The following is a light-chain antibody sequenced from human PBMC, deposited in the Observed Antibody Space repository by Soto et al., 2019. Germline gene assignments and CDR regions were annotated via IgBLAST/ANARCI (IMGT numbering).Light chain of an antibody. CDR1: QSVSGN. J-gene: IGKJ4*01. CDR3: QQYDNWPSLT. Sequence: EIVMTQSPATLSVSPGERATLSCRASQSVSGNLAWYQQTPGQAPRLLISGASTRATGIPARFSGSGSGTEFTTITSSLQSEEFSAYYCQQYDNWPSLTFGGGTKVEIK. V-gene: IGKV3-15*01. CDR2: GAS.